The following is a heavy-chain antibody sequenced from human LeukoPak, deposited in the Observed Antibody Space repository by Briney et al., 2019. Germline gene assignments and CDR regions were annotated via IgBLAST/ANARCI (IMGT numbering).Heavy chain of an antibody. D-gene: IGHD6-13*01. V-gene: IGHV4-34*01. CDR3: ARRTHSGYSSSWYAYNWFDP. J-gene: IGHJ5*02. CDR1: DGSFSGYY. CDR2: IYHSGNT. Sequence: PSETLSLTCAVYDGSFSGYYWSWIRQPPGKSLEWIGEIYHSGNTNYNPSLKSRVTISVDTSKNQFSLKLSSVTAADTAVYYCARRTHSGYSSSWYAYNWFDPWGQGTLVTVSS.